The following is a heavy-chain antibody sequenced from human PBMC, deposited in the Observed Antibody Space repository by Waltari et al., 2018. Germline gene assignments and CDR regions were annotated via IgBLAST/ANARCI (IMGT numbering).Heavy chain of an antibody. Sequence: LVQSGAEVMKPGASVKVSCKVSRDAITEHYIHWVRRAPGQGLGGMGWINPNGGTTNYAQRYRGRITVTWDTSMTTSYMGLSGLRSDDTAVYYCAREYCGGDCRLFDYWGQGTLVTVSS. J-gene: IGHJ4*02. CDR3: AREYCGGDCRLFDY. CDR2: INPNGGTT. D-gene: IGHD2-21*02. CDR1: RDAITEHY. V-gene: IGHV1-2*02.